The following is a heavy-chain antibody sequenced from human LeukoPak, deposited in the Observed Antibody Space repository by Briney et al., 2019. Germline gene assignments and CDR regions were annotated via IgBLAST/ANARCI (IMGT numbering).Heavy chain of an antibody. Sequence: GGSLRLSCAASGSTFSSYAMHWVRQAPGKGLEYVSAISSNGGSTYYANSVKGRFTISRDNSKSTLYLQMGSLRAEDMAVYYCARGGYDYSEYFDYWGQGTLVTVSS. CDR3: ARGGYDYSEYFDY. CDR2: ISSNGGST. CDR1: GSTFSSYA. J-gene: IGHJ4*02. V-gene: IGHV3-64*01. D-gene: IGHD5-12*01.